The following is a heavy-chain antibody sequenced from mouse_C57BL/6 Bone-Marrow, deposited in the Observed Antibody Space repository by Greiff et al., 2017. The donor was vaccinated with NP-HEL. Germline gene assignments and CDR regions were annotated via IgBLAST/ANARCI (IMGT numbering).Heavy chain of an antibody. CDR2: IWTGGGK. Sequence: QVQLKESGPGLVAPSQSLSITCTVSGFSLTSYAISWVRQPPGQGLAWLGVIWTGGGKNYNSALKSRLSISKDNSKSQVFLKMNSLQTDDTARYYCARKSNWDVRTGFAYWGQGTLVTVSA. D-gene: IGHD4-1*02. V-gene: IGHV2-9-1*01. CDR3: ARKSNWDVRTGFAY. J-gene: IGHJ3*01. CDR1: GFSLTSYA.